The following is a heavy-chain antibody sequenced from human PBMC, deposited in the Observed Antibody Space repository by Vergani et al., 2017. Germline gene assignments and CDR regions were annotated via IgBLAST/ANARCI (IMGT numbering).Heavy chain of an antibody. CDR2: INPSGGST. D-gene: IGHD5-18*01. Sequence: QVQLVQSGAEVKKPGASVKVSCKASAYTFTSYYMHWVRQAPGQGLEWMGIINPSGGSTSYAQKFQGRVTMTRDTSTSTVYMELSSLRSEDLAVSYCAIPHGYILLPYPRRLDYWGQGTLVTVSS. CDR3: AIPHGYILLPYPRRLDY. J-gene: IGHJ4*02. CDR1: AYTFTSYY. V-gene: IGHV1-46*03.